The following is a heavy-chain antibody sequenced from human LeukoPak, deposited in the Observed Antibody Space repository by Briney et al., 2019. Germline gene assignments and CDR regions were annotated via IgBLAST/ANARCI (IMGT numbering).Heavy chain of an antibody. CDR2: IYYSGST. D-gene: IGHD5-24*01. Sequence: SSETLSLTCTVSGGSISSYYWSWIRQPPGKGLEWIAYIYYSGSTNYNPSLKSRVTISVDTSKNQFSLKLSSVTAADTAVYYCARALRDGYNYNWFDPWGQGTLVTVSS. CDR3: ARALRDGYNYNWFDP. CDR1: GGSISSYY. J-gene: IGHJ5*02. V-gene: IGHV4-59*08.